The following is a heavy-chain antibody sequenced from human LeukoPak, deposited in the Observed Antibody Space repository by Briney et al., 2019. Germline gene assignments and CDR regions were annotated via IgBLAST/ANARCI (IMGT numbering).Heavy chain of an antibody. CDR2: IIASSSYT. J-gene: IGHJ4*02. CDR1: GIPFSDYY. D-gene: IGHD6-13*01. Sequence: GGPLRLSCVVSGIPFSDYYMNWIRLAPGRSLEWILYIIASSSYTDYADSVNGRYTISRDNAKNTLYLQMNSLGVEDTAVYYCAAGTAADFWGQGTMVSVSS. V-gene: IGHV3-11*03. CDR3: AAGTAADF.